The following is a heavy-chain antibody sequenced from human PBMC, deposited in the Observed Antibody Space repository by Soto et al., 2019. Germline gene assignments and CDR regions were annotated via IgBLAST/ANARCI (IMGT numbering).Heavy chain of an antibody. CDR1: GYTFTSCD. V-gene: IGHV1-8*01. CDR2: MNPNSGNT. J-gene: IGHJ5*02. CDR3: AGGTLRGGGLDP. Sequence: QVQLVQSGAEVKKPGASVKVSCKASGYTFTSCDINWVRQATGQGLEWMGWMNPNSGNTGYAQKFQGRVTMTSNTSISTAYMELSSLRSEDTAVYYCAGGTLRGGGLDPWGQGTRVTVSS. D-gene: IGHD3-16*01.